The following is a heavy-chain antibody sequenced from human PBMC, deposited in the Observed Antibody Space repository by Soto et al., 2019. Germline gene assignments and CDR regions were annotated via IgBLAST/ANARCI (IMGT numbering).Heavy chain of an antibody. CDR2: IYYSGST. CDR3: ARREFWSGFDY. J-gene: IGHJ4*02. D-gene: IGHD3-3*01. CDR1: GGSISSGDYY. V-gene: IGHV4-30-4*01. Sequence: SETLSLTCTVSGGSISSGDYYWSWIRQPPGKGLEWIGYIYYSGSTYYNPSLKSRVTISVDTSKNQFSLKLSSVTAADTAVYYCARREFWSGFDYWGQGTLVTVSS.